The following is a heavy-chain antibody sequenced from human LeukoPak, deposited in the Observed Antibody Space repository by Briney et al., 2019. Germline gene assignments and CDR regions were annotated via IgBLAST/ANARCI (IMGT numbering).Heavy chain of an antibody. Sequence: GGPLRLSCSASGFPFSSHAMHWVRQAPGKGLEYVSAISSNGGSTYYADSVKGRFTISRDNSKNTLYLQMSSLRAEDTAVYYRVKPQVRGVIISSFDYWGQGTLVTVSS. CDR1: GFPFSSHA. D-gene: IGHD3-10*01. V-gene: IGHV3-64D*06. J-gene: IGHJ4*02. CDR3: VKPQVRGVIISSFDY. CDR2: ISSNGGST.